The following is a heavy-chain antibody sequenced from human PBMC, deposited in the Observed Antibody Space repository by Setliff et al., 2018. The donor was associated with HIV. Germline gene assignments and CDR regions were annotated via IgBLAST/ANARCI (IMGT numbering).Heavy chain of an antibody. J-gene: IGHJ6*02. D-gene: IGHD2-21*01. V-gene: IGHV4-59*11. CDR1: GGSITGHY. CDR3: ARSYCGGGLCFRGLDL. CDR2: IHYSGSS. Sequence: SETLSLTCTVSGGSITGHYWSWIRQPPGKGLEWIGYIHYSGSSNYNPSLKSRVSISVDTSKNQFSLKLTSVTAADTAVYYCARSYCGGGLCFRGLDLWGQGTTVTVSS.